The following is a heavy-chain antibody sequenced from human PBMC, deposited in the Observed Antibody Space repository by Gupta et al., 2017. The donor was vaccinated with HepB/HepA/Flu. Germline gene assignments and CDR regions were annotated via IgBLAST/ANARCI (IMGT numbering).Heavy chain of an antibody. CDR2: ISGSAGTT. D-gene: IGHD3-10*01. J-gene: IGHJ6*02. V-gene: IGHV3-23*04. CDR1: GFIFSNYV. CDR3: AKGLGPRVRGDSGMDV. Sequence: EVQLVESGGGLIQPGGSLRLSCTASGFIFSNYVMNWVRQAPGKGLEWVSIISGSAGTTYYADSVKGRFTISRDNSKNTLYLQMNSLRVEDTAVYYCAKGLGPRVRGDSGMDVWGQGTTVTVSS.